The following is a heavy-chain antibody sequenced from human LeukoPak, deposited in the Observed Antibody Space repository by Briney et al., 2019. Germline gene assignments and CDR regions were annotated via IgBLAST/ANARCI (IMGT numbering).Heavy chain of an antibody. Sequence: PGGSLRLSYAVSGFTFSRYAMTWVRQAPGKGLEWVAFIRYDAINKYYADSVKGRFTISRDNSRNTLYLQMNSLRAEDTALYYCAKDGDTVSGTYYFDMDVWGKGTTVTISS. CDR3: AKDGDTVSGTYYFDMDV. J-gene: IGHJ6*03. D-gene: IGHD1-26*01. CDR1: GFTFSRYA. V-gene: IGHV3-30*02. CDR2: IRYDAINK.